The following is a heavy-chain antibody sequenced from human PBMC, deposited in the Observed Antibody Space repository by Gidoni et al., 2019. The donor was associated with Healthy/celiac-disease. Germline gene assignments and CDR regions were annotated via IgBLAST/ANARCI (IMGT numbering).Heavy chain of an antibody. CDR3: ARDHGYCSGGSCPYFDY. CDR2: INSDGSST. Sequence: EVQLVESGGGLVQPGGSLRLSCAASGVTFSSYWMHWVRQAPGKGLVWVSRINSDGSSTSYTDSVKGRFTISRDNAKNTLYLQMNSLRAEDTAVYYCARDHGYCSGGSCPYFDYWGQGTLVTVSS. V-gene: IGHV3-74*01. CDR1: GVTFSSYW. D-gene: IGHD2-15*01. J-gene: IGHJ4*02.